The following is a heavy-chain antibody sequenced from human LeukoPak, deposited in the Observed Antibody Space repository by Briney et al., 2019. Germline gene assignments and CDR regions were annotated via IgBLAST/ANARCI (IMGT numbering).Heavy chain of an antibody. Sequence: GGSLRLSCAASGFTFSTYAMYWVRQAPGKGLEWVAIIWYDGTNIQYADSVKGRFTISRDNSKNTLSLQMNSLRTEDTAVFYCARGAYCNPGSCPGAFDIWGQGTMVTVCS. CDR2: IWYDGTNI. CDR3: ARGAYCNPGSCPGAFDI. J-gene: IGHJ3*02. CDR1: GFTFSTYA. V-gene: IGHV3-33*01. D-gene: IGHD2-15*01.